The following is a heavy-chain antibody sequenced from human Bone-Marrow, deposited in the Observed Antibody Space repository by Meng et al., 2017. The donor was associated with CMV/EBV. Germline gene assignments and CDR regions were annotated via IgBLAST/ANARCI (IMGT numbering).Heavy chain of an antibody. V-gene: IGHV3-30*04. CDR1: GFTFSSYA. CDR2: ISYDGSNK. Sequence: GGSLRLSCAASGFTFSSYAMHWVRRAPGKGLEWVAVISYDGSNKYYADSVKGRFTISRDNAKNTLYLQMNSLRAEDTALYYCAREIPYRPTNYWGRGTLVTVPS. CDR3: AREIPYRPTNY. J-gene: IGHJ4*02. D-gene: IGHD1-14*01.